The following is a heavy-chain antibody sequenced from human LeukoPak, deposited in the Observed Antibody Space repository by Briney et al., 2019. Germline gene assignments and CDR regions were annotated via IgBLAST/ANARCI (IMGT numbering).Heavy chain of an antibody. J-gene: IGHJ4*02. CDR3: HLSGWYQAFDY. Sequence: ASVKVSCKASGYTFTSYGISWVRQAPGQGLEWMGWISTYNRNTHYAQKLQGRVTMTTDTSTSTAYMELRSLRSDDTAVYYCHLSGWYQAFDYWGQGTLVTVSS. V-gene: IGHV1-18*01. D-gene: IGHD6-13*01. CDR1: GYTFTSYG. CDR2: ISTYNRNT.